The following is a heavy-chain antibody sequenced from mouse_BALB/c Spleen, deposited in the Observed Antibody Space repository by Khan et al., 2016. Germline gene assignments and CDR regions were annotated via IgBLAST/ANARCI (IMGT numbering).Heavy chain of an antibody. V-gene: IGHV1-74*01. J-gene: IGHJ2*01. D-gene: IGHD2-2*01. CDR2: IDPYDSET. CDR3: ARGGLRLYFDY. CDR1: GYTFTSYW. Sequence: QVQLQQSGAELVRPGASVKLSCKAAGYTFTSYWMNWVKQSPEQGLEWIGRIDPYDSETHYNQKIKAKTILTVDKSSSTAYMQLRSLTSEDTAVYYCARGGLRLYFDYWGQGTTLTVSS.